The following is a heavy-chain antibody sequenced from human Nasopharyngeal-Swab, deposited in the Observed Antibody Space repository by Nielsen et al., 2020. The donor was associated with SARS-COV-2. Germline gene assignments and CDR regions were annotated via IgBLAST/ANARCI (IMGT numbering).Heavy chain of an antibody. J-gene: IGHJ6*02. CDR1: GFTFSSYA. Sequence: GESLKISCAASGFTFSSYAMSWVRQVPGKGLEWVSGISGSGDNRYYADSVKGRFTISRDNSKNTLYLQMNSLRAEDTAVYYCARDLYRQQWPLYNYYGMDVWGQGTTVTVSS. V-gene: IGHV3-23*01. D-gene: IGHD6-19*01. CDR3: ARDLYRQQWPLYNYYGMDV. CDR2: ISGSGDNR.